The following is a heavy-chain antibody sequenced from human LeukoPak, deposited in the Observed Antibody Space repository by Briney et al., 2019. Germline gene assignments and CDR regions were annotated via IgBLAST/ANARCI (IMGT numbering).Heavy chain of an antibody. Sequence: SETLSLTCTVSGGSISSYYWSWIRQPPGKGLEWIGYIYYSGSTNYNPSLKSRVTISVDTSKNQFSLKLSSVTAADTAVYYCARSIPGIAAAVTRWFDPWGQGTLVTVSS. CDR2: IYYSGST. CDR1: GGSISSYY. J-gene: IGHJ5*02. D-gene: IGHD6-13*01. V-gene: IGHV4-59*08. CDR3: ARSIPGIAAAVTRWFDP.